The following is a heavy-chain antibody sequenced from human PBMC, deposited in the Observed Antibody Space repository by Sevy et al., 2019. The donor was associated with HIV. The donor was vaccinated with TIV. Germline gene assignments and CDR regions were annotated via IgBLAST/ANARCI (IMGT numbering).Heavy chain of an antibody. CDR1: GFTFGFFT. J-gene: IGHJ4*02. D-gene: IGHD6-19*01. V-gene: IGHV3-21*01. CDR3: ARQDGSGWLGMGFLDY. CDR2: ISTSGSDI. Sequence: GGSLRLSCAASGFTFGFFTMNWVRQAPGKGLEWVSSISTSGSDIYYADSVKGRFTMSRDNAKNSLYLQMSSLRADDTAVYYCARQDGSGWLGMGFLDYWGQGILVTVSS.